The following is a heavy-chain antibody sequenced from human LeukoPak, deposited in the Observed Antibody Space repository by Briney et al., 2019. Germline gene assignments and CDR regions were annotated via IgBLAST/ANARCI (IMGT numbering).Heavy chain of an antibody. Sequence: ASVKVSCKASGYTFTSYAMHRVRQAPGQRLEWMGWINAGNGNTKYSQEFQGRVTITMDTSASTAYMELSSLRSEDMAMYYCARARQYSGTWGFDYWGQGTLVTVSS. CDR1: GYTFTSYA. CDR3: ARARQYSGTWGFDY. V-gene: IGHV1-3*03. CDR2: INAGNGNT. D-gene: IGHD6-13*01. J-gene: IGHJ4*02.